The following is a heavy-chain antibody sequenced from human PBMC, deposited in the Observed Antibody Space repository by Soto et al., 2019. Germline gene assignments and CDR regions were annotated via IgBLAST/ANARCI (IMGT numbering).Heavy chain of an antibody. D-gene: IGHD5-12*01. CDR2: IYSGRFT. Sequence: GGSLRLSFAASGFTVSSNYMNWLSQDPGKGLEWVSVIYSGRFTYYADSVKGRFTISRDNSKNTLYLQMSSLRAEDTAVYYCARERRDGYNPVFDHGGQGTLVTVSS. CDR3: ARERRDGYNPVFDH. V-gene: IGHV3-53*01. CDR1: GFTVSSNY. J-gene: IGHJ4*02.